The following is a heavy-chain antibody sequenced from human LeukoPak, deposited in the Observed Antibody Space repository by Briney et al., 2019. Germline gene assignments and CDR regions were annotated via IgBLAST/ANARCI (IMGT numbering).Heavy chain of an antibody. CDR2: IYTSGST. Sequence: ASETLSLTCTVSGGSISSYYWSWIRQPAGKGLEWIGRIYTSGSTNYNPSLKSRVTISVDTSKNQFSLKLSSVTAADTAVYYCARVYVWELPPYDAFDIWGQGTMVTVSS. J-gene: IGHJ3*02. V-gene: IGHV4-4*07. CDR1: GGSISSYY. CDR3: ARVYVWELPPYDAFDI. D-gene: IGHD1-26*01.